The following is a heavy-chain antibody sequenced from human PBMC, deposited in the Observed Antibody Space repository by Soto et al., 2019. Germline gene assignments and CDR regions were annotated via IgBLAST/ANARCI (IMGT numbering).Heavy chain of an antibody. CDR3: ARVLDLSYYDSNGSYSYYFDS. D-gene: IGHD3-22*01. CDR2: IIPIFGTA. Sequence: SVKVSCKASGGTFSSYAISWVRQAPGQGLEWMGGIIPIFGTANYAQKFQGRVTITADESTSTAYMELSSLKSEDTAVYYCARVLDLSYYDSNGSYSYYFDSWGQGTLVTVSS. V-gene: IGHV1-69*13. J-gene: IGHJ4*02. CDR1: GGTFSSYA.